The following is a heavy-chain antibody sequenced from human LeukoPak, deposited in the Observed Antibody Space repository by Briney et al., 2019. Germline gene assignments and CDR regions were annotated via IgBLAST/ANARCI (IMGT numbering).Heavy chain of an antibody. J-gene: IGHJ4*02. V-gene: IGHV3-53*05. Sequence: GGSLRLSCAASGFTVSTNYMNWVRQAPGKGLEWVSVIYSGGSTYYADSVKGRFTISRDNFKSTLYLQMNSLRVEDTAVYYCARDAWSFDYWGQGTLVTVSP. CDR1: GFTVSTNY. CDR3: ARDAWSFDY. CDR2: IYSGGST. D-gene: IGHD2-15*01.